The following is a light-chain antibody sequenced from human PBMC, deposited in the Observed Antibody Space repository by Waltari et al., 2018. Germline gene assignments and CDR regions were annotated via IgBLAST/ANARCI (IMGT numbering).Light chain of an antibody. Sequence: EIVMTQSPATLSVSPGERATPSCRASQSVSSNLAWYQQKPGQAPRLLSYGASTRATGIPARFSGSGSGTEFTLTISSMQSEDFAVYYCQQYNNWPPYTFGQGTKLEIK. J-gene: IGKJ2*01. CDR1: QSVSSN. CDR2: GAS. V-gene: IGKV3-15*01. CDR3: QQYNNWPPYT.